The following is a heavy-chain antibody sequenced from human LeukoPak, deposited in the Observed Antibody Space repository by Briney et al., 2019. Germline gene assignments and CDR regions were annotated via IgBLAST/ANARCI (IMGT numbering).Heavy chain of an antibody. CDR2: IYHTGTT. J-gene: IGHJ4*02. Sequence: SETLSLTCAVYGGSFSGYFWTWIRQTPGKGLEWIAAIYHTGTTRYTSSLKSRVTISVKTTSNQFSLKLTSVTATDTAVYYCARGRYSGAFYEFDYWGQGTLVTVS. D-gene: IGHD6-19*01. CDR1: GGSFSGYF. V-gene: IGHV4-34*01. CDR3: ARGRYSGAFYEFDY.